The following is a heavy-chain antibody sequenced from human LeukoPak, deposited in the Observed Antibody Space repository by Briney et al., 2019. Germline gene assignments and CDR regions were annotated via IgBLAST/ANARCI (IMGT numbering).Heavy chain of an antibody. D-gene: IGHD4-17*01. CDR2: IYSGGST. Sequence: GGSLRLSCAASGFIVSSNYMSWVRQAPGKGLEWVSVIYSGGSTYYADSVKGRFTISRRNSKNTLYLQMNSLRAEDTAVYYCARLYDYGDYVGDYWGQGTLVTVSS. CDR1: GFIVSSNY. CDR3: ARLYDYGDYVGDY. V-gene: IGHV3-53*04. J-gene: IGHJ4*02.